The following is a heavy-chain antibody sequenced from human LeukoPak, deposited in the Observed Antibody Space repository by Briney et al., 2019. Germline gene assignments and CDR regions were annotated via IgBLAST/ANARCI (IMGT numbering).Heavy chain of an antibody. Sequence: PGGSLRLSCAASGFTFSTYAMSWVRQAPGKGLEWVSAISGSGGSTNYADSVKGRVTVSRDNSKSTLYLQMNSLRAEDTAVYYCARLLWFGEPGYFDYWGQGTLVTVSS. V-gene: IGHV3-23*01. CDR3: ARLLWFGEPGYFDY. J-gene: IGHJ4*02. CDR2: ISGSGGST. D-gene: IGHD3-10*01. CDR1: GFTFSTYA.